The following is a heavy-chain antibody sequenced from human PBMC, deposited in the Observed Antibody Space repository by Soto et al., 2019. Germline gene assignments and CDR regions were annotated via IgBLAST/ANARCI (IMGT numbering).Heavy chain of an antibody. CDR3: AKEDHYLAFDY. CDR1: GFTFSTYG. Sequence: QVQLVESGRGVVQPGRSLRLSCAASGFTFSTYGMHWVRQAPGKGLEWVAVISYGGNLEYYADSVKGRFTVSRDNSKNTLYLQMNSLRADDTAEYYWAKEDHYLAFDYWGQGTLVTVSS. J-gene: IGHJ4*02. D-gene: IGHD1-26*01. V-gene: IGHV3-30*18. CDR2: ISYGGNLE.